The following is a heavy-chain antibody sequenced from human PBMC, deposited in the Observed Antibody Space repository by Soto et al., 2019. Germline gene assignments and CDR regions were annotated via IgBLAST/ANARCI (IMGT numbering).Heavy chain of an antibody. CDR3: ARESGDLTSNFDF. CDR1: GFTFTRYS. D-gene: IGHD3-10*01. V-gene: IGHV3-21*06. Sequence: GGSLRLSCAASGFTFTRYSMNWVRQAPGKGLEWVSSISSTTNYIYYGDSMKGRFTISRDNAKNSLYLEMNSLRAEDTAVYYCARESGDLTSNFDFWGQGTLVTVSS. J-gene: IGHJ4*02. CDR2: ISSTTNYI.